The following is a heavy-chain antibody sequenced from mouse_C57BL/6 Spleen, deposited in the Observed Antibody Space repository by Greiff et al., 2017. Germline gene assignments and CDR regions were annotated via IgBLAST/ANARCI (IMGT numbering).Heavy chain of an antibody. J-gene: IGHJ4*01. CDR1: GYTFTSYW. CDR2: IDPSDSYT. V-gene: IGHV1-69*01. Sequence: VQLQQPGAELVMPGASVKLSCKASGYTFTSYWMHWVKQRPGQGLEWIGEIDPSDSYTNYNQKFKGKSTLTVDKSSSTAYMQLSSLTSEDSAVYYCARGDGNYSYYAMDYGGQGTSVTVSS. CDR3: ARGDGNYSYYAMDY. D-gene: IGHD2-1*01.